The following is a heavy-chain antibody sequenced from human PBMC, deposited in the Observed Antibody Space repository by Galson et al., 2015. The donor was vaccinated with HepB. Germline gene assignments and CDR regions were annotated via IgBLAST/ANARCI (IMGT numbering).Heavy chain of an antibody. Sequence: SLRLSCAASGFTFSGSAMHWVRQASGKGLEWVGRIRSKANSYATAYAASVKGRFTISRDDSKNTAYLQMNSLKTEDTAVYYCTIPTRGWGDFDYWGQGTLVTVSS. V-gene: IGHV3-73*01. CDR1: GFTFSGSA. CDR3: TIPTRGWGDFDY. CDR2: IRSKANSYAT. J-gene: IGHJ4*02. D-gene: IGHD3-16*01.